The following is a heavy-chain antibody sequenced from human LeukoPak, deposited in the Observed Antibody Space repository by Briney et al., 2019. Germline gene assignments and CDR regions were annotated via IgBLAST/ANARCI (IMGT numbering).Heavy chain of an antibody. CDR2: IYPGDSDT. V-gene: IGHV5-51*01. CDR1: GYSFTSYW. D-gene: IGHD6-13*01. CDR3: ARQGGSSWYERPFDY. J-gene: IGHJ4*02. Sequence: PGESLKISCKGSGYSFTSYWIGWVRQMPGKGLEWMGIIYPGDSDTRYSPSFQGQVTISADKSISTAYLQWSSLKASDTAMYYCARQGGSSWYERPFDYWGQGTLVTVSS.